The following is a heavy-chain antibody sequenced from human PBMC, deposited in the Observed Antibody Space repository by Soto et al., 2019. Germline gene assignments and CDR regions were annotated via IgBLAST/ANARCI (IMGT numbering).Heavy chain of an antibody. CDR1: GFTVSSSN. V-gene: IGHV3-66*01. J-gene: IGHJ5*01. D-gene: IGHD6-19*01. CDR2: IYTGGAT. Sequence: EVQLVESGGGVVQPGGSLRLSCAVSGFTVSSSNINWVRQAPGEGLDRVSLIYTGGATHYADSVKGRFTISRDISKNTLYLQMNSLTIEDTGVYYCASLGGSAVGSWGQGTLVTVSS. CDR3: ASLGGSAVGS.